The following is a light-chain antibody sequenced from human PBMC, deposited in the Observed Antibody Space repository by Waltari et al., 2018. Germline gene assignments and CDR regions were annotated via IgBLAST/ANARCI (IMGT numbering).Light chain of an antibody. CDR3: CSYADSRTWV. J-gene: IGLJ3*02. V-gene: IGLV2-23*01. CDR1: SSDVGRYDL. CDR2: EDS. Sequence: QSALTQPASVSGSPRTSITISCTATSSDVGRYDLVSWYQQHPDKAPKLLVFEDSKWPSGVSNRFSGSKSGNTASLTISGLQAEDEADYYCCSYADSRTWVFGGGTKLTVL.